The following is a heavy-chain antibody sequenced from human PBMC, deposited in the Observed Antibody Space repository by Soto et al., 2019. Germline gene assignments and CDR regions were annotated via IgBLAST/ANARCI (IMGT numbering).Heavy chain of an antibody. CDR1: GGSFSGYY. CDR3: ESWYSSGWTPDAFDI. Sequence: SSETLSLTCAVYGGSFSGYYWSWIRQPPGKGLEWIGEINHSGSTNYNPSLKSRVTISVDTSKNQFSLKLSSVAAADTAVYYCESWYSSGWTPDAFDIWGQGTMVTVSS. D-gene: IGHD6-19*01. CDR2: INHSGST. V-gene: IGHV4-34*01. J-gene: IGHJ3*02.